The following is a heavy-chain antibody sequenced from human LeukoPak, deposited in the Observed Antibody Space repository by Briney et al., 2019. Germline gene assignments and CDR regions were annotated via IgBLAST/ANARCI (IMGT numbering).Heavy chain of an antibody. J-gene: IGHJ4*02. D-gene: IGHD2-15*01. CDR1: GGSISSYY. CDR3: ARRHCSGSICCPYYFDL. CDR2: VHYGGST. V-gene: IGHV4-59*01. Sequence: SETLSLTCTVSGGSISSYYWSWIRQPPGKGLEWIGYVHYGGSTNYNPSLKSRVTISIDTSTNQFSLMQTSVTAADTAVYYCARRHCSGSICCPYYFDLKGQGILVTVSS.